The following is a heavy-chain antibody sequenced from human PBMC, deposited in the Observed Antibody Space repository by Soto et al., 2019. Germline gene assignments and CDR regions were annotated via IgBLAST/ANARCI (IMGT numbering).Heavy chain of an antibody. D-gene: IGHD4-17*01. V-gene: IGHV4-59*01. Sequence: QVQLQESGPGLVRPSETLSLTCTVSGGSLSTYYWSWIRQPPGKGLEYIGYIYNSGSTNYYPSLRNRVAIPVDTSKSQFSLKIRSMTPADTAVYFCARATPVRGKGYYFDYWGQGTLVTVAS. CDR2: IYNSGST. CDR3: ARATPVRGKGYYFDY. CDR1: GGSLSTYY. J-gene: IGHJ4*02.